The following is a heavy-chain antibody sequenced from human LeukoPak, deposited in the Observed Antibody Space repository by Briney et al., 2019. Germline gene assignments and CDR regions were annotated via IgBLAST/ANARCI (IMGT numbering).Heavy chain of an antibody. CDR2: ISYDGINK. V-gene: IGHV3-30*04. Sequence: GGSLRLSCAASGFTFSSYAMHWVRQAPGKGLEWVSVISYDGINKYYADSVKGRFTISRDNSKNTLYLQMNSLRAEDTAVYYCARESKYYDILTGYPYYYFDYWGQGTLVTVSS. D-gene: IGHD3-9*01. J-gene: IGHJ4*02. CDR1: GFTFSSYA. CDR3: ARESKYYDILTGYPYYYFDY.